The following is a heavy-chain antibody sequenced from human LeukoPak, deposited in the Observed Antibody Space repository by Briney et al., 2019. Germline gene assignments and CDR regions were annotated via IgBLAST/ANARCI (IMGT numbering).Heavy chain of an antibody. J-gene: IGHJ4*02. CDR3: AKSGLNRFDY. CDR2: ISTSGGSA. CDR1: GFTFSNYG. V-gene: IGHV3-23*01. D-gene: IGHD2-15*01. Sequence: SGGTLRLSCAASGFTFSNYGMSWVRQAPGKGLQWVSAISTSGGSAYYADSVKGRFTISRDNSKNTLYLQMNSLRAEDTAVYYCAKSGLNRFDYWGQGTLVTVSS.